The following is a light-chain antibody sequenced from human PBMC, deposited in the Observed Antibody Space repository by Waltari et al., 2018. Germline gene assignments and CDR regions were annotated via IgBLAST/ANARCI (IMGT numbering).Light chain of an antibody. J-gene: IGKJ1*01. Sequence: IVLTQSPGTLSLSPGGRATLSCRASQNIGHYFAWYQQKPGQAPRLLIYASSTRAPGIPDRFSGSGSGADFSLTITRLEPDDFAVYYCQHHFRLPATFGQGTKV. CDR1: QNIGHY. V-gene: IGKV3-20*01. CDR2: ASS. CDR3: QHHFRLPAT.